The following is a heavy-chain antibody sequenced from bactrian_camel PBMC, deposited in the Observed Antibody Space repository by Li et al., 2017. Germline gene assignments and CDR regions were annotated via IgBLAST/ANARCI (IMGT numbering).Heavy chain of an antibody. CDR3: AADWRFWEWCTLVGNEYNV. D-gene: IGHD1*01. Sequence: QLVESGGGSVQAGGSLRLSCQASGSTYSSLCMGWFRQAPGKEREGVAAIASDGRPSYADSVKGRFIVSLDGAENTVALNLQMNSLKPDDTAIYYCAADWRFWEWCTLVGNEYNVWGQGTQVTVS. J-gene: IGHJ4*01. CDR2: IASDGRP. CDR1: GSTYSSLC. V-gene: IGHV3S53*01.